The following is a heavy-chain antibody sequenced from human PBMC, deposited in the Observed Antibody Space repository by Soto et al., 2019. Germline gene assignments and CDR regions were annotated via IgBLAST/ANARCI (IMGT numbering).Heavy chain of an antibody. V-gene: IGHV4-59*01. CDR1: GDSLTRNY. CDR2: IHNGRST. CDR3: ARTLSGGFDY. J-gene: IGHJ4*02. Sequence: QVQLQESGPGLVKPSETLSLTCTVSGDSLTRNYWSWIRQPPGKGLEWLAYIHNGRSTNYNPSLXSXAXIXLDTSKSQFSLNLNSVTAADTAVYYCARTLSGGFDYWGQGTLVTVSS.